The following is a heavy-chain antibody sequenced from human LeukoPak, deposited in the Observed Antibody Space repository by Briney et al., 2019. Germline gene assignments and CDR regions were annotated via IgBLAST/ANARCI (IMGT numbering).Heavy chain of an antibody. Sequence: ASVKVSCKASGYTFTGYYMHWVRQAPGQGLEWMGRINPNSGGTNYAQKFQGRVTMTRGTSISTAYMELSRLRSDDTAVYYCARTRTIVGAKGFDYWGQGTLVTVSS. CDR3: ARTRTIVGAKGFDY. V-gene: IGHV1-2*06. CDR2: INPNSGGT. D-gene: IGHD1-26*01. J-gene: IGHJ4*02. CDR1: GYTFTGYY.